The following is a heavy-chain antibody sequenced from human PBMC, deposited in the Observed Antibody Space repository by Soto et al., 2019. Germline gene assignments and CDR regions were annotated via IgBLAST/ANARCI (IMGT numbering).Heavy chain of an antibody. V-gene: IGHV3-23*01. CDR2: ISGNGENT. Sequence: EVQLLESGGGLGQPGGSLRLSCAASGYIFSTYAINWVRQAPGKGLEWVSTISGNGENTYYADSVKGRFTISRDNSKNTLYLKMNSLRGDDTAVYYCAKDKYSGSGSYKYYYFFYGMDVWGQGTTVTVSS. CDR3: AKDKYSGSGSYKYYYFFYGMDV. J-gene: IGHJ6*02. D-gene: IGHD3-10*01. CDR1: GYIFSTYA.